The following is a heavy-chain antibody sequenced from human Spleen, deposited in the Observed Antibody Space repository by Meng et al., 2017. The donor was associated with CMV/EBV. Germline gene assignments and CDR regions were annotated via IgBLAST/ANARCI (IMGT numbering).Heavy chain of an antibody. CDR1: GYSISSDYY. D-gene: IGHD1-7*01. CDR3: ARAKNFVGYFDS. V-gene: IGHV4-38-2*02. J-gene: IGHJ4*02. Sequence: SETLSLTCTVSGYSISSDYYWGWIRQPPGKGLEWIGTGYYSGSSNSNPSLKGRVAISVDTSKNQFSLRLTSVTAADTAVYYCARAKNFVGYFDSWGQGTLVTVSS. CDR2: GYYSGSS.